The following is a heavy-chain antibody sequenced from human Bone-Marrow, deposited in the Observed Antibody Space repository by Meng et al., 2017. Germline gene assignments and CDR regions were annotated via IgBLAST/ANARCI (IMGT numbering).Heavy chain of an antibody. V-gene: IGHV3-23*01. D-gene: IGHD3-10*01. Sequence: GESLKISCAASGFTFINNAMNWVRQAPGRGLEWVSSITGSGSSTYYADSVKGRFTISRDNSKSTLYLEMNSLRVEDTAVYYCANLGGFGELFRPFDYWGQGTLVTVSS. CDR1: GFTFINNA. J-gene: IGHJ4*02. CDR3: ANLGGFGELFRPFDY. CDR2: ITGSGSST.